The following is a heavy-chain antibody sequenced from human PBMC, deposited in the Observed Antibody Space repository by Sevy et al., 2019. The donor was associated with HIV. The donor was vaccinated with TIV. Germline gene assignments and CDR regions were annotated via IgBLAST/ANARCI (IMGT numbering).Heavy chain of an antibody. CDR1: GYTFTSYG. CDR3: ARGITIFGVVTPPIALDI. V-gene: IGHV1-18*04. CDR2: ISAYNGNT. J-gene: IGHJ3*02. D-gene: IGHD3-3*01. Sequence: ASVKVSCKASGYTFTSYGISWVRQAPGQGLEWMGWISAYNGNTNYAQKLQGRVTMTTDTSTSTAYMELRSLRSDDTAVYYCARGITIFGVVTPPIALDIWGQGTMVTVSS.